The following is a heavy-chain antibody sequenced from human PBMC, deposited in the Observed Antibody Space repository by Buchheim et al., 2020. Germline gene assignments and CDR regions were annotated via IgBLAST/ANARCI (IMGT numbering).Heavy chain of an antibody. J-gene: IGHJ6*02. CDR3: ATLKGTIWPYYYYGMDV. CDR2: INHSGST. V-gene: IGHV4-34*01. CDR1: GGSFSGHY. D-gene: IGHD4/OR15-4a*01. Sequence: QVQLQQWGAGLLKPSETLSLTCAVYGGSFSGHYWSWIRQPPGKGLEWIGEINHSGSTNYNPSLKSRVTISVDTSKNQFSLKLSSVTAADTAVYYCATLKGTIWPYYYYGMDVWGQGTT.